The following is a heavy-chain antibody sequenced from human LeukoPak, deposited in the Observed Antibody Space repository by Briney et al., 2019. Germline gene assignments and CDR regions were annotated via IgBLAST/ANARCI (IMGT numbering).Heavy chain of an antibody. Sequence: GGSLRLSCAASGFTFSSYWMGWDRHAPGKGLEWVANIMRDGSKKDYVDSVKCRFTISRDNAKNSLFLQMNSLGVEDTAVYYCATNYFSGQGTMVTVSS. J-gene: IGHJ3*01. CDR1: GFTFSSYW. CDR3: ATNYF. V-gene: IGHV3-7*01. D-gene: IGHD3-10*01. CDR2: IMRDGSKK.